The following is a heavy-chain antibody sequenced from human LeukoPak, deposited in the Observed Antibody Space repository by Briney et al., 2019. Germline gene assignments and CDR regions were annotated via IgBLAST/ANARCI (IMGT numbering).Heavy chain of an antibody. CDR2: LYVDGST. CDR1: GLTVSNNY. Sequence: PGGSLRLSCAASGLTVSNNYLSRVRQAPGKGLEWVSVLYVDGSTYYADSAKGRFTISRDNSKNMMYLQMNSLRADDTAVYYCARDVSSRHLDYWGQGTLVTVSS. V-gene: IGHV3-66*01. CDR3: ARDVSSRHLDY. J-gene: IGHJ4*02. D-gene: IGHD2/OR15-2a*01.